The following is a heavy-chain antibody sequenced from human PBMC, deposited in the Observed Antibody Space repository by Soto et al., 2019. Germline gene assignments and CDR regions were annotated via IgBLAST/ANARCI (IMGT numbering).Heavy chain of an antibody. CDR2: ISGSGGST. Sequence: SLRLSCAASGFTFSSYAMSWVRQAPGKGLEWVSGISGSGGSTYYADSVKGRFTISRDNSKNTLYLQMNSLRAEGTAVYYCASAAREYYYYGMDVWGQGTTVTVSS. J-gene: IGHJ6*02. CDR3: ASAAREYYYYGMDV. CDR1: GFTFSSYA. V-gene: IGHV3-23*01.